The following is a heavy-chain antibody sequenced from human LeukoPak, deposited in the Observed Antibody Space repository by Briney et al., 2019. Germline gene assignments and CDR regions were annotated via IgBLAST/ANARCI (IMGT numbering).Heavy chain of an antibody. CDR2: IYYSGST. D-gene: IGHD4-11*01. CDR3: ARTVLGYIDV. CDR1: GGSISSNY. V-gene: IGHV4-59*01. Sequence: SETLSLTCTVSGGSISSNYWSWIRQPPGKGLEWIGYIYYSGSTNYNPSLKSRVTISVDTSKNQFSLKLSSVTAADTAVYYCARTVLGYIDVWGKGTTVTISS. J-gene: IGHJ6*03.